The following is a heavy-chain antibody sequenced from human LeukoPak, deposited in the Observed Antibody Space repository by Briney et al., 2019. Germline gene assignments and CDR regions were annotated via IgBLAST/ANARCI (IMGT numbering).Heavy chain of an antibody. CDR3: ARIGGGSWRNPGYWFDP. Sequence: SETLSLTCAVSGASISSASDYWGWIRQPPGKGLEWLGSIYYGGSTYDNPSLRSRVTISVDTSKNQFSLKLTSVTAADTAVCYCARIGGGSWRNPGYWFDPWGQGNLVTVSS. CDR1: GASISSASDY. V-gene: IGHV4-39*01. J-gene: IGHJ5*02. D-gene: IGHD2-15*01. CDR2: IYYGGST.